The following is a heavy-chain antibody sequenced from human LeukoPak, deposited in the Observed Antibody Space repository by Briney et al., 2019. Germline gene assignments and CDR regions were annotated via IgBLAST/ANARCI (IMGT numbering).Heavy chain of an antibody. D-gene: IGHD2-2*02. J-gene: IGHJ4*02. CDR3: ARGGVVVPAAILGGDFDY. CDR2: IIPILGIA. V-gene: IGHV1-69*04. Sequence: SVKVSCKASGGTFSSYAISWVRQAPGQGLEWMGRIIPILGIANYAQKFQGRVTITADKSTSTAYMELSSLRSEDTAVYYCARGGVVVPAAILGGDFDYWGQGTLVTVSS. CDR1: GGTFSSYA.